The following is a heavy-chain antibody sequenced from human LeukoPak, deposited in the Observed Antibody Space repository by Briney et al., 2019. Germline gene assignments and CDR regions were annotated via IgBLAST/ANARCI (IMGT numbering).Heavy chain of an antibody. V-gene: IGHV4-59*01. J-gene: IGHJ4*02. Sequence: SETLSLTCTVSGGSISSYYWSWIRQPPGKGLEWIGYRHYSGSFNYSPSLKSRAIISLDTSKNQFSLRLSSVTAADTAVYYCATDLRGATQAGWGQGTLVTVSS. CDR3: ATDLRGATQAG. CDR2: RHYSGSF. CDR1: GGSISSYY. D-gene: IGHD1-26*01.